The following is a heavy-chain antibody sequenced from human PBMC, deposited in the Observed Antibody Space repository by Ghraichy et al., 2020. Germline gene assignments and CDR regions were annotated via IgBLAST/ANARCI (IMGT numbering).Heavy chain of an antibody. CDR2: IYWDDDK. CDR3: AHRQSHVYSISSKGGFDY. CDR1: GFSLSTTAEG. Sequence: SGPTLVKPTQTLTLTCSFSGFSLSTTAEGVGWIRQPPGKALEWLALIYWDDDKRYSPSLKSRLTITKDTSKNHVVLTMTDMDPMDTATYFCAHRQSHVYSISSKGGFDYWGQGTLVTVSS. D-gene: IGHD6-6*01. V-gene: IGHV2-5*02. J-gene: IGHJ4*02.